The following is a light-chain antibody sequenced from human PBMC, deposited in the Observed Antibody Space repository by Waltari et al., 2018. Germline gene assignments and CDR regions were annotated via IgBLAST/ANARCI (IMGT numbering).Light chain of an antibody. CDR1: SGHSSNL. CDR3: QTGGHGTWV. CDR2: INSDGSH. V-gene: IGLV4-69*01. Sequence: QLVLTQSPSASASLGASVKLTCTLDSGHSSNLVARLQQKPEKGHRYLMKINSDGSHSKGDEIPDRFSGSSSGAGRCLTISSVQSEDEADYYCQTGGHGTWVFGGGTKLTVL. J-gene: IGLJ3*02.